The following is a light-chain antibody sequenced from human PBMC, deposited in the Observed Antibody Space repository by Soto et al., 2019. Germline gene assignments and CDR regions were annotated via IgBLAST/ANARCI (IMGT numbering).Light chain of an antibody. Sequence: EIVMTQSPATLSVSPGERATLSCRASQSVSSRLAWYQQKPGQSPRLLIYGASTRATGIPARFSGSGSGTEFTLTISSLQSEDFGVYYCHQYNNLWTFGQGTKEDIK. V-gene: IGKV3-15*01. CDR3: HQYNNLWT. CDR2: GAS. J-gene: IGKJ1*01. CDR1: QSVSSR.